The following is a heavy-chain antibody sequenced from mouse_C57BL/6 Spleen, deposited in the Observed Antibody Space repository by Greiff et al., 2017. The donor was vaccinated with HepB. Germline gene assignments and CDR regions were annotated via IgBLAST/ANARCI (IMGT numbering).Heavy chain of an antibody. CDR2: IDPSDSYT. Sequence: QVQLQQPGAELVMPGASVKLSCKASGYTFTSYWMHWVKQRPGQGLEWIGEIDPSDSYTNYNQKFKGKSTLTVDKSSSTAYMQLSSLTSEDSAVYYCARVTTVVAFHYFDYWGQGTTRTVSS. D-gene: IGHD1-1*01. CDR1: GYTFTSYW. J-gene: IGHJ2*01. V-gene: IGHV1-69*01. CDR3: ARVTTVVAFHYFDY.